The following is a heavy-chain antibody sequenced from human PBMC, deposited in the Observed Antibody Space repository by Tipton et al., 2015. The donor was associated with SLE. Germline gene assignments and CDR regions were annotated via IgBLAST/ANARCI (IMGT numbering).Heavy chain of an antibody. Sequence: LRLSCTVSGGSISSHYWSWIRRPPGKALEWIAYINYSGSTNYNPSLKSRVTMSVDTSKNQFSLKLSSVTAADTAVYYCARRRGSSWYEDYFDYWGQGTPVTVSS. D-gene: IGHD6-13*01. V-gene: IGHV4-59*11. CDR3: ARRRGSSWYEDYFDY. CDR1: GGSISSHY. J-gene: IGHJ4*02. CDR2: INYSGST.